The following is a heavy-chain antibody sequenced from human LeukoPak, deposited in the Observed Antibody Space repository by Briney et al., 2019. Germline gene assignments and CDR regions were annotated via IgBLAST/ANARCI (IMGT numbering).Heavy chain of an antibody. CDR2: ISTSGSTT. Sequence: GGSLRLSCAASGFTFSGFEMNWVRQAPGEGLEWVSYISTSGSTTYYADSVRGRFTISRDDAKNSVYLQMHSLRAEDTAVYYCAREDDSSGYYYGRFDQWGQGALVTVSS. CDR3: AREDDSSGYYYGRFDQ. D-gene: IGHD3-22*01. V-gene: IGHV3-48*03. CDR1: GFTFSGFE. J-gene: IGHJ4*02.